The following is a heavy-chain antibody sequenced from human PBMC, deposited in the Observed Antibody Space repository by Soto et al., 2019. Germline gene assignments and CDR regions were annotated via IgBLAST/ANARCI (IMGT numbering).Heavy chain of an antibody. Sequence: QVQLVQSGAEVKKPGSSVKVSCKASGGTFSSYAISWVRQAPGQGLEWMGGIIPIFGTANYAQKFQGRVTITADESTSTASMELSSLRSEDTAVYYCARGGYYDSSGYHGYFHHWGQGTLVTVSS. V-gene: IGHV1-69*19. D-gene: IGHD3-22*01. CDR1: GGTFSSYA. CDR3: ARGGYYDSSGYHGYFHH. J-gene: IGHJ1*01. CDR2: IIPIFGTA.